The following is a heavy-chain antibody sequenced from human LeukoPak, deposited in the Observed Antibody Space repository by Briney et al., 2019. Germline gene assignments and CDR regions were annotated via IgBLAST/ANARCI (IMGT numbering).Heavy chain of an antibody. CDR2: ISFDGSEK. Sequence: PGRSLRLSCAASGFNFNNFTMHWVRQAPGKGLEWVAVISFDGSEKYYRDSVKGRFTVSRDNSKNTLYLQMNSLRAEDTAAYYCARTPEGDFWSGYYQFDYWGQGTLVTVSS. V-gene: IGHV3-30-3*01. CDR3: ARTPEGDFWSGYYQFDY. D-gene: IGHD3-3*01. CDR1: GFNFNNFT. J-gene: IGHJ4*02.